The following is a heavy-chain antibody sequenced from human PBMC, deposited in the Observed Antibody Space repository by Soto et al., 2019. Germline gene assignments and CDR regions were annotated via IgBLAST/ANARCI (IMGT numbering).Heavy chain of an antibody. D-gene: IGHD4-17*01. V-gene: IGHV3-23*01. Sequence: EVQLLESGGGLVQPGGSLRLSCAASGLPFSSHAMSWVRQAPGKGLEWVSSISISGGNTYYADSVRGRFTISRDNSKNTLYLHMNSLPAEETAIYYCANEIRPNDYWGQGTLVTVSS. J-gene: IGHJ4*02. CDR3: ANEIRPNDY. CDR1: GLPFSSHA. CDR2: ISISGGNT.